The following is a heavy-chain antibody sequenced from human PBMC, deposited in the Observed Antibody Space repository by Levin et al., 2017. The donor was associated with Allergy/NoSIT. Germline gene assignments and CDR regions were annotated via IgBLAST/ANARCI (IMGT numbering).Heavy chain of an antibody. Sequence: SQTLSLTCTVSGGSISSGGNYWSWIRQHPGKGLEWIGNIYYSRSTYYNPSLKSRVTISVDTSKNQFSLKLSSVTAADTAVYYCARDRCSSTSCPYYYGMDVWGQGTTVTVSS. CDR2: IYYSRST. CDR1: GGSISSGGNY. CDR3: ARDRCSSTSCPYYYGMDV. V-gene: IGHV4-31*03. J-gene: IGHJ6*02. D-gene: IGHD2-2*01.